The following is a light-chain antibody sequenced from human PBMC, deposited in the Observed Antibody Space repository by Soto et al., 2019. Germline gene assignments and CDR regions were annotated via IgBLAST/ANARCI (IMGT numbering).Light chain of an antibody. CDR3: SSYTSGSTLWV. V-gene: IGLV2-11*01. CDR2: AVS. Sequence: QSALTQPRSVSGSPGQSVTISCTGTNSDVGGYNSVSWYQQLPGKAPKLMISAVSQRPSGVPDRFSGSKSGYTASLTISGLQAEDEANYYCSSYTSGSTLWVFGGGTKLTVL. J-gene: IGLJ3*02. CDR1: NSDVGGYNS.